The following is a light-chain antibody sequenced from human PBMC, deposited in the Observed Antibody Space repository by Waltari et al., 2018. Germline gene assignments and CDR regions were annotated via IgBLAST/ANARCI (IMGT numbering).Light chain of an antibody. CDR2: GAS. CDR1: QTMNNNF. Sequence: CRASQTMNNNFLVWYQQKPGQAARLLIHGASSRATGFPDRFSGSGSGTDFTLTISSLEPEDVAVYYGQQYDGSVLTFGGGTKVEI. V-gene: IGKV3-20*01. J-gene: IGKJ4*01. CDR3: QQYDGSVLT.